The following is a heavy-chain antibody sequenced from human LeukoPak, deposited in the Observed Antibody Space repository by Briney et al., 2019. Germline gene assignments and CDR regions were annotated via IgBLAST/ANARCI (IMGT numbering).Heavy chain of an antibody. CDR3: ARGRYCTTTSCTYWYFDL. D-gene: IGHD2-2*01. CDR2: VYSNGAT. Sequence: SSETLSLTCTVSGGSISSYYWSWIRQPAREGLEWIGRVYSNGATNYNPSLQSRVTMSVDSSKTQFSLKLNSVTAAGTAVYYCARGRYCTTTSCTYWYFDLWGRGALVTVSS. CDR1: GGSISSYY. V-gene: IGHV4-4*07. J-gene: IGHJ2*01.